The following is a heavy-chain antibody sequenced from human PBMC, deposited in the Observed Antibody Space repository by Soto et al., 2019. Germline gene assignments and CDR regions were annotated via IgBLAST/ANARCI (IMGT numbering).Heavy chain of an antibody. D-gene: IGHD3-10*01. Sequence: SETLSLTCTVSGGSLNSNSWSWIRQPPGKGLEWIGYIYYSGSTNYNPSLKSRVTISVDTSKNQFSLKLSSVTAADTAVYYCARVWGGAFDIWGQGTMVT. V-gene: IGHV4-59*01. CDR1: GGSLNSNS. CDR2: IYYSGST. J-gene: IGHJ3*02. CDR3: ARVWGGAFDI.